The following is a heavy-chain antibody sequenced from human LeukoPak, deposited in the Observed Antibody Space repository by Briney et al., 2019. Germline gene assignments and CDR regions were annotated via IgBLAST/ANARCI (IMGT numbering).Heavy chain of an antibody. V-gene: IGHV3-48*02. CDR3: AGGGDLRDY. D-gene: IGHD3-16*01. CDR1: GLTFSSYS. CDR2: ISTGSSTI. Sequence: GGSLRLSCAASGLTFSSYSMNWVRQAPGKGLELISYISTGSSTIYYADSVKGRFTISRDNAKNSLYLQMNSLRDEDTAVYYRAGGGDLRDYWGQGTLVTVSS. J-gene: IGHJ4*02.